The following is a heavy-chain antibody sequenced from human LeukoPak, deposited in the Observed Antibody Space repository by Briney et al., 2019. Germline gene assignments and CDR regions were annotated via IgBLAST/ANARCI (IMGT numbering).Heavy chain of an antibody. D-gene: IGHD3-22*01. V-gene: IGHV3-7*01. Sequence: PGGSLRLSCAASGFTFSSYWMSWVRQAPGKGLEWVANIKQDGSEKYYVDSVKGRFTISRDNAKNSLYLQMNSLRAEDTAVYYCARQEGNYDSSGYFDYWGQGTLVTVSS. CDR3: ARQEGNYDSSGYFDY. CDR2: IKQDGSEK. J-gene: IGHJ4*02. CDR1: GFTFSSYW.